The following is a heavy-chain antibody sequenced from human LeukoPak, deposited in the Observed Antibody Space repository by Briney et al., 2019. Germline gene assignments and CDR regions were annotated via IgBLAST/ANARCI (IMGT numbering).Heavy chain of an antibody. J-gene: IGHJ4*02. Sequence: PSETLSLTCTVSGGPITTYYWSWIRQPPGKGLEWIGYISYSGSTNYNPSLKSRLTISADTSTNRFYLNLRSVTAADTAVYYCARAPEGNYLDYWGQGTLVTVSS. CDR2: ISYSGST. D-gene: IGHD2/OR15-2a*01. CDR1: GGPITTYY. V-gene: IGHV4-59*01. CDR3: ARAPEGNYLDY.